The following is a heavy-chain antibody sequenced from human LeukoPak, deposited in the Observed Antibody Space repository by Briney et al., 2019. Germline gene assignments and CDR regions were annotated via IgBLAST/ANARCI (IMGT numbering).Heavy chain of an antibody. CDR1: GFTLNYAW. J-gene: IGHJ6*03. D-gene: IGHD5-18*01. CDR3: TTSGYSYDDDYYDYMDV. Sequence: GGSLRLSCEVSGFTLNYAWMSWVRQAPGKGLEWVGRIKSKTDGGTTDYAAPVKGRFTISRDDSKTTLFLQMNSLKTEDTAVYYCTTSGYSYDDDYYDYMDVWGKGTTVTISS. V-gene: IGHV3-15*01. CDR2: IKSKTDGGTT.